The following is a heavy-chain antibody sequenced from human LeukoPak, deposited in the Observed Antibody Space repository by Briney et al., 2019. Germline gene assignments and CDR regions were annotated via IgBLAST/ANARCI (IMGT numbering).Heavy chain of an antibody. Sequence: SETLSLTCTVSGGSISSYYWSWIRQPPGKGLEWIGYIYYSGSTNYNPSLKSRVTISVDTSKNQFSLKLSSVTAADTAVYYCARGGGRDGSLGAFDIWGQGTMVTVSS. CDR1: GGSISSYY. J-gene: IGHJ3*02. CDR2: IYYSGST. D-gene: IGHD5-24*01. CDR3: ARGGGRDGSLGAFDI. V-gene: IGHV4-59*01.